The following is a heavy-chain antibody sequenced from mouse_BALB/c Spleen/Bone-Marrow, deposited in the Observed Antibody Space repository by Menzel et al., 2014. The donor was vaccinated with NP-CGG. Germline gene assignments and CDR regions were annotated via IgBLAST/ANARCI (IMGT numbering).Heavy chain of an antibody. CDR3: TRHWDYAMDY. D-gene: IGHD4-1*01. V-gene: IGHV1-15*01. CDR2: IDPETGGT. CDR1: GYTFTDYG. J-gene: IGHJ4*01. Sequence: VQVVESGAELVRPGASVTLSCKASGYTFTDYGMHWVKQTPVHGLEWIGAIDPETGGTAYNQKFKGKATLTADKSSSTAYMELRSLTSEDSAVYYCTRHWDYAMDYWGQGTSVTVSS.